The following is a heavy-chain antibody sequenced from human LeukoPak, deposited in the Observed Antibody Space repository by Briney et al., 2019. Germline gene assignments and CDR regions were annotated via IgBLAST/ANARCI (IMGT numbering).Heavy chain of an antibody. CDR1: GYTFTSYD. CDR2: MNPNSGNT. Sequence: ASVKVSCKASGYTFTSYDINWVRQATGQGLEWMGWMNPNSGNTGYAQKFQGRVTITRNTSISTAYMELSSLRSEDTAVYYCARGSPHEGVGATKTDAFDIWGQGTMVTVSS. D-gene: IGHD1-26*01. V-gene: IGHV1-8*03. J-gene: IGHJ3*02. CDR3: ARGSPHEGVGATKTDAFDI.